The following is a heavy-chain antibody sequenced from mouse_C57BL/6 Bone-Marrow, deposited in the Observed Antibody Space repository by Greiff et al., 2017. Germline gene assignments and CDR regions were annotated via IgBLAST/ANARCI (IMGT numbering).Heavy chain of an antibody. J-gene: IGHJ3*01. CDR2: IYPGDGDT. D-gene: IGHD1-1*01. CDR1: GYAFSSSW. CDR3: ARRLRAWFAY. Sequence: VKVVESGPELVKPGASVKISCKASGYAFSSSWMNWVKQRPGKGLEWIGRIYPGDGDTNYNEKFKGKATLTADKSSSTAYMQLSSLTSEDSAVYFCARRLRAWFAYWGQGTLVTVSA. V-gene: IGHV1-82*01.